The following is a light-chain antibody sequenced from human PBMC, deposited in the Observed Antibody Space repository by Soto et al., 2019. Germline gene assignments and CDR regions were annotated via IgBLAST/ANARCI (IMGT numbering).Light chain of an antibody. CDR2: GAS. V-gene: IGKV3-20*01. CDR3: QQYGSSPGFT. Sequence: EMVLTQSPGTLSLSPGERATLSCRASQSVSSSYLAWYQQKPGQAPRLLIYGASSRATGIPDRFSGSGSGTAFYLTMSRLEPEDFAVYYCQQYGSSPGFTFGPGTKVDIK. CDR1: QSVSSSY. J-gene: IGKJ3*01.